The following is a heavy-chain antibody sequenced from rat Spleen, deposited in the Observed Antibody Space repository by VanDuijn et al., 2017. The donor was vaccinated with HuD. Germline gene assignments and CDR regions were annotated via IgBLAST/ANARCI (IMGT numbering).Heavy chain of an antibody. CDR1: GFSLTTNG. Sequence: QVQLKESGPGLMQSSETLSLTCTVSGFSLTTNGVGWLRQPLGRGLMWMGTIWPSGSTNYNLAVQSRLNISRDTSKSQVFLKMNSLQSEDTAAYYCARDRGYSSPYVLDAWGQGASVTVSS. D-gene: IGHD1-2*01. J-gene: IGHJ4*01. V-gene: IGHV2-72*01. CDR3: ARDRGYSSPYVLDA. CDR2: IWPSGST.